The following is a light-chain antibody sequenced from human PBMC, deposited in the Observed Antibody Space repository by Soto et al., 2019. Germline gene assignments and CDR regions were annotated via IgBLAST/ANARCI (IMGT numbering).Light chain of an antibody. CDR1: QDITNY. CDR2: DAS. V-gene: IGKV1-33*01. CDR3: QQFDNVPFT. J-gene: IGKJ5*01. Sequence: DGQMTQSPSSLSASVGDRVTIICQASQDITNYLNWYQQKPGKAPKLLIYDASNLETGVPSRFSGSGYGTHFSFTISSLQPEDIATYYCQQFDNVPFTFGQGKRLEMK.